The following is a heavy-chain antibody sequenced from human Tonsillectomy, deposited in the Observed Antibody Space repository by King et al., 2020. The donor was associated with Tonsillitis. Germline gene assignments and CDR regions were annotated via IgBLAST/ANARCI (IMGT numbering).Heavy chain of an antibody. CDR2: LSSAGTNE. V-gene: IGHV3-30*03. Sequence: VQLVESGGGVVQPGRSLRLSCATSGFTFTNHGMHWVRQAPGKGLEWVAALSSAGTNEYYADSVKGRFTISRDTSKNTLYLQMHSRRAEDTAVYYCARLEYWGRGTLVTVSS. CDR1: GFTFTNHG. J-gene: IGHJ4*02. CDR3: ARLEY.